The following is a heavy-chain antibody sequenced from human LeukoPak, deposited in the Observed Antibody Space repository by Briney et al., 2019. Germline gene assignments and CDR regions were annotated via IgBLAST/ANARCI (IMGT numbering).Heavy chain of an antibody. D-gene: IGHD2-2*02. CDR2: IYYSGST. J-gene: IGHJ5*02. CDR1: GGSISSYY. CDR3: ARERPDIVVVPAAIHHWFDP. V-gene: IGHV4-59*12. Sequence: PSETLSLTCTVSGGSISSYYWSWIRQPPGKGLEWIGYIYYSGSTNYNPSLKSRVTISVDTSKNQFSLKLSSVTAADTAVYYCARERPDIVVVPAAIHHWFDPWGQGTLVTVSS.